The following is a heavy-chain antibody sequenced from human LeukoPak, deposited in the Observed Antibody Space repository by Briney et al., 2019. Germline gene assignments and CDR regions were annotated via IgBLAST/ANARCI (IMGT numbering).Heavy chain of an antibody. V-gene: IGHV3-11*01. J-gene: IGHJ6*02. CDR3: ARAAERYYYYYGMDV. CDR2: ISSSGSTI. Sequence: GGSLRLSCAASGFTFSDYYMSWIRQAPGKGLEWVSYISSSGSTIYYADSVKGRFTISRDNAKNSLYLQMNSLTAEDTAVYYCARAAERYYYYYGMDVWGQGTTVTVSS. D-gene: IGHD1-1*01. CDR1: GFTFSDYY.